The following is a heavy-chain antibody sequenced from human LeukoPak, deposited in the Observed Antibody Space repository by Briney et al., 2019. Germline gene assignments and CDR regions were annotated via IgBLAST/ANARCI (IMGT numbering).Heavy chain of an antibody. CDR2: IYHSGSGST. Sequence: PSETLSLTCTVSGGSISSGGHSWSWIRQPPGKGLEWIGYIYHSGSGSTYYNPSLKSRVTISIDKSKNQFSLKLSSVTAADTAVYYCARGGFDIWGQGTMVTVSS. CDR1: GGSISSGGHS. CDR3: ARGGFDI. V-gene: IGHV4-30-2*01. J-gene: IGHJ3*02.